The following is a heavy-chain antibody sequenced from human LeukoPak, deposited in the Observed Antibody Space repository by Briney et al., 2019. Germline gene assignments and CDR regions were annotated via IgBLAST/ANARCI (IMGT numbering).Heavy chain of an antibody. Sequence: SETLSLTCTVSGGSISSGSYDWGWIRQPPGKGLEWIGSIYYTGSTYYNPSLKSRVTISVDTSKNQFSLKLSSVTAADTAVYYCAREGWGSSDHSYYYYMDVWGKGTTVTVSS. V-gene: IGHV4-39*07. CDR2: IYYTGST. CDR1: GGSISSGSYD. J-gene: IGHJ6*03. D-gene: IGHD6-13*01. CDR3: AREGWGSSDHSYYYYMDV.